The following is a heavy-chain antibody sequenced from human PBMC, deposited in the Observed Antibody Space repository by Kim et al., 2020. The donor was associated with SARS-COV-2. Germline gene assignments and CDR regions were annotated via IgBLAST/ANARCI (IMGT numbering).Heavy chain of an antibody. V-gene: IGHV3-23*01. Sequence: ADSVKGRFTISRDNSKNTLYLQMNSLRAEDTAVYYCAKDPVRYFDWSLLAWGQGTLVTVSS. CDR3: AKDPVRYFDWSLLA. D-gene: IGHD3-9*01. J-gene: IGHJ5*02.